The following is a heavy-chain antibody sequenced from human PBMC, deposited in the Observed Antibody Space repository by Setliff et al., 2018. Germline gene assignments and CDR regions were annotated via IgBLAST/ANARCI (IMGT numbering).Heavy chain of an antibody. Sequence: TSETLSLTCTVSGDSISSRTYYWSWIRQPAGKGLEWIGHIYTSWSTIYNPSLKSRLTISLDTSKNQFSLNLSSVTAADTAVYYCARVTGFSYMDVWGKGTTVTVSS. J-gene: IGHJ6*03. V-gene: IGHV4-61*09. D-gene: IGHD3-3*01. CDR3: ARVTGFSYMDV. CDR1: GDSISSRTYY. CDR2: IYTSWST.